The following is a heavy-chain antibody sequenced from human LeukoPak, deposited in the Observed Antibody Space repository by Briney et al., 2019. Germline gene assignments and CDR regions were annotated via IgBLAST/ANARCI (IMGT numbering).Heavy chain of an antibody. V-gene: IGHV1-2*02. CDR1: GYTFTGYY. Sequence: ASVTVSCKASGYTFTGYYMHWVRQAPGQGLEWMGWINPNSGGTNYAQKFQGRVTMTRDTSISTAYMELSRLRSDDTAVYYCALSGRLLFRGGFDPWGQGTLVTVSS. D-gene: IGHD2-21*02. J-gene: IGHJ5*02. CDR3: ALSGRLLFRGGFDP. CDR2: INPNSGGT.